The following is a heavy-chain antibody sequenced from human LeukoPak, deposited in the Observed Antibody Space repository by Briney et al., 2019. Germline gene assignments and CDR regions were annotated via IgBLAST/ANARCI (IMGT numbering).Heavy chain of an antibody. D-gene: IGHD3-10*01. CDR1: GYTFTGYY. CDR2: INPNSGGT. Sequence: GSVKVSCKASGYTFTGYYMHWVRQAPGQGLEWMGWINPNSGGTNYAQRFQGRVAMTRDTSISTAYMELRRLRPDDTAVYFCARDGPAQMVDLDYWGQGTLVTVSS. V-gene: IGHV1-2*02. J-gene: IGHJ4*02. CDR3: ARDGPAQMVDLDY.